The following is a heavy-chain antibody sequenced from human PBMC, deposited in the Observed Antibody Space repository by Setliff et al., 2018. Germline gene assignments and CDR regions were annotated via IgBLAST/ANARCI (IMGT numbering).Heavy chain of an antibody. CDR3: ARHATDYYGSGNLPFDS. J-gene: IGHJ4*02. Sequence: SETLSLTCPVSGGSISSHYWTWIRQPAGKGLEWIGRLSTSGDTNYNPSLKSRVSMSLDTSKNQFSLKLSSVTDADTAVYYCARHATDYYGSGNLPFDSWGQGTLVTVSS. CDR2: LSTSGDT. D-gene: IGHD3-10*01. CDR1: GGSISSHY. V-gene: IGHV4-4*07.